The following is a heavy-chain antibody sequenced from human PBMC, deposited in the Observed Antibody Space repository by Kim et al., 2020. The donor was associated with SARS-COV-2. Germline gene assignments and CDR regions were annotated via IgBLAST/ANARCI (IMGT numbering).Heavy chain of an antibody. Sequence: GGSLRLSCVASGFSFSSYEMNWVRQTPGRGLEWVAYMSTSGDYIYYADSVKGRFTISRDNARDSLFLQMNSLIAEDTAIYYCARDSGDGAAPASNHFDY. V-gene: IGHV3-48*03. CDR2: MSTSGDYI. CDR3: ARDSGDGAAPASNHFDY. D-gene: IGHD5-12*01. J-gene: IGHJ4*01. CDR1: GFSFSSYE.